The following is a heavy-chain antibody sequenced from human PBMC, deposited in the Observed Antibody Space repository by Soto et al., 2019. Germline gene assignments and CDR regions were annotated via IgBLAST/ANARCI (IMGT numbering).Heavy chain of an antibody. J-gene: IGHJ6*03. V-gene: IGHV3-48*01. Sequence: EVQLVESGGGLVQPGGSLRLSCAASGFTFSSYSMNWVRQAPGKGLEWVSYISSSSSTIYYADSVKGRFTISRDNAKNSLYLQMNSLRAEDTAVYYCARAGEHSSSWSYYYYYYMDVWGKGTTVTVSS. CDR2: ISSSSSTI. D-gene: IGHD6-13*01. CDR3: ARAGEHSSSWSYYYYYYMDV. CDR1: GFTFSSYS.